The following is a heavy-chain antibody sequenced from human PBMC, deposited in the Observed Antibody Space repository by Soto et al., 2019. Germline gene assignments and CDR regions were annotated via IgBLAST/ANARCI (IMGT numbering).Heavy chain of an antibody. CDR2: IYYSGST. J-gene: IGHJ4*02. Sequence: SETLSLTCTVSGGSISSYYWSWIRQPPGKGLEWIGYIYYSGSTNYNPSLKSRVTISVDTSRNQFSLKLSSVTAADTAVYYCARGRSQIYYAIDFWGQGTMVTVSS. CDR1: GGSISSYY. D-gene: IGHD1-26*01. V-gene: IGHV4-59*01. CDR3: ARGRSQIYYAIDF.